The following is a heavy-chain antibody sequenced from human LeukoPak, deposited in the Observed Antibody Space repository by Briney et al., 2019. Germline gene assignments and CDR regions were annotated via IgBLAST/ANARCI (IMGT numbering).Heavy chain of an antibody. Sequence: GASVKVSCKASGYTFTGYYLHWVRQAPGQGLEWMGGIIPIFGTANYAQKFQGRVTITADESTSTAYMELSSLRSEDTAVYYCARGQYCSSTSCRTQTPYYYYGMDVWGQGTTVTVSS. CDR1: GYTFTGYY. CDR2: IIPIFGTA. V-gene: IGHV1-69*13. D-gene: IGHD2-2*01. J-gene: IGHJ6*02. CDR3: ARGQYCSSTSCRTQTPYYYYGMDV.